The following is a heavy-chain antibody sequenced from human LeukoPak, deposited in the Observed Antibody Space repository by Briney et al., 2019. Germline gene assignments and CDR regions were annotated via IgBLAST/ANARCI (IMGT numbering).Heavy chain of an antibody. J-gene: IGHJ3*02. CDR3: ARDPGRAAPLMYSSGWYATDAFDI. D-gene: IGHD6-19*01. V-gene: IGHV1-2*02. CDR1: GYTFTGYY. Sequence: RASVKVSCKASGYTFTGYYMHWVRQAPGQGLEWMGWINPNSGGTNYAQKFQGRVTMTRDTSISTAYMELSRLRSDDTAVYYCARDPGRAAPLMYSSGWYATDAFDIWGQGTMVTVSS. CDR2: INPNSGGT.